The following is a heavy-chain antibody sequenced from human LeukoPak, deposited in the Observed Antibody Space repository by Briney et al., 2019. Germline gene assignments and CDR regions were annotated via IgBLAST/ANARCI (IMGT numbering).Heavy chain of an antibody. Sequence: GGSLRLSCAASGFTFSDYYMSWIRQAPGRGLEWVSYISYSGSTTYYADSVKGRFTISRDNAKNTLYLQMNSLRAEDTAVYYCARGLRSYYYMDVWGKGTTVTVSS. V-gene: IGHV3-11*04. CDR3: ARGLRSYYYMDV. CDR2: ISYSGSTT. J-gene: IGHJ6*03. CDR1: GFTFSDYY. D-gene: IGHD3-3*01.